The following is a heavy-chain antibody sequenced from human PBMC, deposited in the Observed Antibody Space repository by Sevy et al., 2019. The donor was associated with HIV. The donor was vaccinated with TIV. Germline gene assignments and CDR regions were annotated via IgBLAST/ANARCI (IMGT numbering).Heavy chain of an antibody. J-gene: IGHJ4*02. D-gene: IGHD6-19*01. CDR3: ARRVAGIFDY. Sequence: SETLSLTCTVSGGSISSSSYYWGWIRPPPGQGLEWIGSIYYSGSTYYNPSLKSRVTISVDTYKNQFSLKLSSVTAADTAVYYCARRVAGIFDYWGQGTLVTVSS. CDR2: IYYSGST. V-gene: IGHV4-39*01. CDR1: GGSISSSSYY.